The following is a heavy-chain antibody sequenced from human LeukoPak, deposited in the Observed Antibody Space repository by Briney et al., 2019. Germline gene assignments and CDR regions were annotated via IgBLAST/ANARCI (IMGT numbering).Heavy chain of an antibody. CDR3: ARDPIVLRYFATAFDI. Sequence: ASVKVSCKASGYTFTSYAMSWVRQAPGQGLEWMGWINPNSGGTNYAQKFQGRVTMTRDTSISTAYMELSRLRSDDTAVYYCARDPIVLRYFATAFDIWGQGTMVTVSS. CDR2: INPNSGGT. CDR1: GYTFTSYA. V-gene: IGHV1-2*02. D-gene: IGHD3-9*01. J-gene: IGHJ3*02.